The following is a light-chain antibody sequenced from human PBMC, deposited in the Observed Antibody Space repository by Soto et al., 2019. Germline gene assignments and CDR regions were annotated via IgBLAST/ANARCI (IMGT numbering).Light chain of an antibody. Sequence: HSVLTQPPSVSGAPGQRVTISCTGSSSNIGAGYDVHWYQQLPGTAPKLLIYGNSHRPSGVPDRFSGSKSGTSASLAITGLQAEDEADYYCQSYDSSLSGYVVFGGGTKLTVL. J-gene: IGLJ2*01. CDR3: QSYDSSLSGYVV. V-gene: IGLV1-40*01. CDR1: SSNIGAGYD. CDR2: GNS.